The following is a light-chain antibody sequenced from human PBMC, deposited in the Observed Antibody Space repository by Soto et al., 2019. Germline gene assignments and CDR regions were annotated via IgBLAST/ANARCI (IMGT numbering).Light chain of an antibody. Sequence: QSVLTQPPSVSGSPGQSVTISCTGTSSDVGSYNRVSWYQQPPGTAPKLMIYEVSNRPSGVPDRFSGSKSDNTASLTISGLQAEDEADYYCCLYTSSSTWVFGGGTKVTVL. CDR3: CLYTSSSTWV. CDR1: SSDVGSYNR. CDR2: EVS. J-gene: IGLJ3*02. V-gene: IGLV2-18*01.